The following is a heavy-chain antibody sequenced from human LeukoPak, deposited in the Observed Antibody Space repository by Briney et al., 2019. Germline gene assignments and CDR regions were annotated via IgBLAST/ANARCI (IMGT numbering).Heavy chain of an antibody. CDR1: GYTSTSYY. V-gene: IGHV1-46*01. J-gene: IGHJ6*03. Sequence: GASVKVSCKASGYTSTSYYMHWVRQAPGQGLEWMGIINPSGGSTSYAQKFQGRVTMTRDMSTSTVYMELSSLRSEDTAVYYCARDSVHKAAAADGYYYYMDVWGKGTTVTVSS. CDR2: INPSGGST. CDR3: ARDSVHKAAAADGYYYYMDV. D-gene: IGHD6-13*01.